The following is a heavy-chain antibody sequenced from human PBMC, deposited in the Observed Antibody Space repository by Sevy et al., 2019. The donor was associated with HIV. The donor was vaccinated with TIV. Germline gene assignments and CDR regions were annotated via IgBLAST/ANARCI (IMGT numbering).Heavy chain of an antibody. V-gene: IGHV3-48*01. J-gene: IGHJ4*02. CDR1: GFTFSTYN. CDR2: IGSSSGTI. Sequence: GGSLRLSCAASGFTFSTYNINWVRQAPGKGLEWVSYIGSSSGTIYYADSLKGRFTISRDNAKNSLYLQMNSLRAEDTAVYYCARTLCSGGSFYNFDYWGQGILVTVSS. D-gene: IGHD2-15*01. CDR3: ARTLCSGGSFYNFDY.